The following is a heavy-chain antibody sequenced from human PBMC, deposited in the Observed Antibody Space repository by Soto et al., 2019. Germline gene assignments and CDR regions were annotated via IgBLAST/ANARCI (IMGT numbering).Heavy chain of an antibody. CDR3: ARSPLWAVTTRYYYYMDV. J-gene: IGHJ6*03. V-gene: IGHV1-18*01. Sequence: ASVKVSCKASGYTFTSYGISWVRQAPGQGLEWMGWISAYNGNTNYAQKLQGRVTMTTDTSTSTAYMELRSLRSDDTAVYYCARSPLWAVTTRYYYYMDVWGKGTTVTVSS. D-gene: IGHD4-17*01. CDR1: GYTFTSYG. CDR2: ISAYNGNT.